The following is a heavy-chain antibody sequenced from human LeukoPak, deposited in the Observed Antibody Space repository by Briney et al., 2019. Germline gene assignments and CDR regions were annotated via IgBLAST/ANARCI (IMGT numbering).Heavy chain of an antibody. CDR1: GFTFSSYA. Sequence: PGGSLRLSCAASGFTFSSYAMHWVRQAPGKGLEWVAVISYDGSNKYYADSVKGRFTIPRDNSKNTLYLQMNSLRAEDTAVYYCARDQNWMYSSSCPDYWGQGTLVTVSS. CDR2: ISYDGSNK. CDR3: ARDQNWMYSSSCPDY. V-gene: IGHV3-30*04. D-gene: IGHD6-13*01. J-gene: IGHJ4*02.